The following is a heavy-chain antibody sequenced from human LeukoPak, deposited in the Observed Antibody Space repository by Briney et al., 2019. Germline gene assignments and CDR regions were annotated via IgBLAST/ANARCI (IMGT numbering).Heavy chain of an antibody. V-gene: IGHV3-21*01. Sequence: PGGSLRLYCAASGFSFNTYSMNWVRQAPGKGLEWVSSISSSSTYIYFADSVKGRFTVSRDNARNSVYLQMNSLRAEDAAVYYCARESSSSDAFDIWGQGTMVTVSS. CDR3: ARESSSSDAFDI. J-gene: IGHJ3*02. CDR2: ISSSSTYI. CDR1: GFSFNTYS. D-gene: IGHD6-6*01.